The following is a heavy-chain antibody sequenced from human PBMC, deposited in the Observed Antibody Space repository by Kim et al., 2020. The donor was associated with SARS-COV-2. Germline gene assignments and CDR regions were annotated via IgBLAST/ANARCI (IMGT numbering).Heavy chain of an antibody. CDR2: ISYDGSNK. D-gene: IGHD3-9*01. CDR1: GFTFSSYA. V-gene: IGHV3-30*04. J-gene: IGHJ4*02. Sequence: GGSLRLSCAASGFTFSSYAMHWVRQAPGKGLEWVAVISYDGSNKYYADSVKGRFTISRDNSKNTLYLQMNSLRAEDTAVYYCAREYDILTGYTLGYWGQGTLVTVSS. CDR3: AREYDILTGYTLGY.